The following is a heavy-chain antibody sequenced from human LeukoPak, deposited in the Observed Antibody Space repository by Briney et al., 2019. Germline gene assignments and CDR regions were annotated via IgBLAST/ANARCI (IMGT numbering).Heavy chain of an antibody. CDR2: ISSSGSTI. V-gene: IGHV3-48*03. CDR1: GFTFGSYE. J-gene: IGHJ4*02. D-gene: IGHD6-13*01. CDR3: ARDMAAAGDY. Sequence: GGSLRLSCAASGFTFGSYEMNWVRQAPGKGLEWVSYISSSGSTIYYADSVKGRFTISRDNAKNSLYLQMNSLRAEDTAVYYCARDMAAAGDYWGQGTLVTVSS.